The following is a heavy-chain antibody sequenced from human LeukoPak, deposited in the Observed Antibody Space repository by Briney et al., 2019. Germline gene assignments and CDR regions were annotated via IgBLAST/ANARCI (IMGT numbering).Heavy chain of an antibody. Sequence: SETLSLACTVSDDSINTYYWSWIRQPPGKGLEWIGYIYHSGSTNYNPSLRSRVTISVDTSKSQLSLKLNSVTAADTAVYFCARVRWLHAYYSYYYMDVWGRGTTVTVSS. CDR1: DDSINTYY. CDR3: ARVRWLHAYYSYYYMDV. D-gene: IGHD3-22*01. CDR2: IYHSGST. J-gene: IGHJ6*03. V-gene: IGHV4-59*01.